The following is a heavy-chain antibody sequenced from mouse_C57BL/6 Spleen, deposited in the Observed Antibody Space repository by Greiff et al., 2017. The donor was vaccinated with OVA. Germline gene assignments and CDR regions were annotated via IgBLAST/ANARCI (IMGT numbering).Heavy chain of an antibody. Sequence: DVMLVESGGGLVKPGGSLKLSCAASGFTFSSYAMSWVRQTPEKRLEWVATISDGGSYTYYPDNVTGRFTISRDNAKNNLYLQMSHLKSEDTAMYYCARDGFYDYDVGFAYWGQGTLVTVSA. D-gene: IGHD2-4*01. J-gene: IGHJ3*01. V-gene: IGHV5-4*01. CDR2: ISDGGSYT. CDR1: GFTFSSYA. CDR3: ARDGFYDYDVGFAY.